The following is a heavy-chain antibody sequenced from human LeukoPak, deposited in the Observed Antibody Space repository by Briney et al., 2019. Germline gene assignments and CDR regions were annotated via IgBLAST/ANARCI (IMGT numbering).Heavy chain of an antibody. Sequence: GGSLRLSCAASGFTLSDSAMHWVRQASGKGLEWVGRIRSKTNSFATEYAASVKGRFTISRDDSKNAVYLQLNSLKTEDTATYFCARHKDPDYGDRKLFDYWGLGTLVAVSS. CDR1: GFTLSDSA. CDR3: ARHKDPDYGDRKLFDY. D-gene: IGHD4/OR15-4a*01. V-gene: IGHV3-73*01. CDR2: IRSKTNSFAT. J-gene: IGHJ4*02.